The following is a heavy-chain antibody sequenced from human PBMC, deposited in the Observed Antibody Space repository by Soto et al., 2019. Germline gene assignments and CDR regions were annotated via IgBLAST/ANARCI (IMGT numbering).Heavy chain of an antibody. J-gene: IGHJ4*02. CDR2: ISESGGST. CDR3: AKRSRYSSGWYSAIFDY. D-gene: IGHD6-13*01. CDR1: GFSFSDYA. Sequence: PGGSLRLSCAASGFSFSDYAMSWVRQAPGKGLEWVSVISESGGSTHYADSVRGRFTVSRDNSKNSLSLRMNSLRDEDTAVYFCAKRSRYSSGWYSAIFDYWGQGALVTVSS. V-gene: IGHV3-23*01.